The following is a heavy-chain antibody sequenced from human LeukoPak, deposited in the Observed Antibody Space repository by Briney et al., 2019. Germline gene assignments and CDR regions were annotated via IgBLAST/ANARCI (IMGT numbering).Heavy chain of an antibody. CDR1: GGTFSSYA. Sequence: GASVKVSCKASGGTFSSYAISWVRQAPGQGLEWMGRIIPILGIANYAQKFQGRVTITADKSTSTAYMELSSLRSEDTAVYYCATGSSSSSIFYWGQGTLVTASS. V-gene: IGHV1-69*04. D-gene: IGHD6-6*01. CDR2: IIPILGIA. CDR3: ATGSSSSSIFY. J-gene: IGHJ4*02.